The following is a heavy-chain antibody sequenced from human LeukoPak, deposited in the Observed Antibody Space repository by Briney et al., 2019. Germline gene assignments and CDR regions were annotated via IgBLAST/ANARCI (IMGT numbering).Heavy chain of an antibody. Sequence: GGSLRLSCAASGFTFSSYSMNWVRQAPGKGLEWVSSISSSSSSYIYYADSVKGRFTISRDNAKNSLYLQMNSLRAEDTAVYYCARSMGAKDPLGDYWGQGTLVTVSS. CDR1: GFTFSSYS. CDR2: ISSSSSSYI. J-gene: IGHJ4*02. CDR3: ARSMGAKDPLGDY. D-gene: IGHD1-26*01. V-gene: IGHV3-21*01.